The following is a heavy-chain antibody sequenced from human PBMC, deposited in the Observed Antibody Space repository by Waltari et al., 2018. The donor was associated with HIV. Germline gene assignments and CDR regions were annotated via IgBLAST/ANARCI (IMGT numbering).Heavy chain of an antibody. CDR2: IGGSDGNT. V-gene: IGHV3-23*01. Sequence: EVQLLESGGGLVQPGGSLRLSCAASGFTFRNYAMSWVRQAPGKGLEWVSTIGGSDGNTYYADSVKGRFTISRDNSKNTLYLQMHSLRAEDTAIYFCANTHDYGDYRPFDYWGQGALVTVSS. CDR1: GFTFRNYA. D-gene: IGHD4-17*01. J-gene: IGHJ4*02. CDR3: ANTHDYGDYRPFDY.